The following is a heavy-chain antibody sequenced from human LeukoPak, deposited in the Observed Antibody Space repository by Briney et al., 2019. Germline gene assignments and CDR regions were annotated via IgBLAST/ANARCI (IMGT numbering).Heavy chain of an antibody. CDR1: GGSFSGYY. D-gene: IGHD2-15*01. V-gene: IGHV4-59*08. J-gene: IGHJ6*02. CDR3: ARHDSIGYYQRGMEV. Sequence: PSETLSLTCAVSGGSFSGYYWSWNRLSPGKGLEWIGYIYYTGTIIYSPSLESRVTLSVGTSKNQISLNLRSVTAADTAVYYCARHDSIGYYQRGMEVWAPETTVIVSS. CDR2: IYYTGTI.